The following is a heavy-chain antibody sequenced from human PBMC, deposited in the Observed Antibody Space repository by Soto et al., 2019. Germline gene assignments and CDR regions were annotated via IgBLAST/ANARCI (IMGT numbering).Heavy chain of an antibody. CDR3: ATGHSYYGSGNGMDV. J-gene: IGHJ6*02. Sequence: GASVKVSCKAFGYRFTSYGIGWARQAPGQGLEWMGWINAYNGNTNYAQKLQGRVTMTTDTSTSTAYMELRSLRSEDTAVYYCATGHSYYGSGNGMDVWGQGTTVTVSS. V-gene: IGHV1-18*01. CDR1: GYRFTSYG. CDR2: INAYNGNT. D-gene: IGHD3-10*01.